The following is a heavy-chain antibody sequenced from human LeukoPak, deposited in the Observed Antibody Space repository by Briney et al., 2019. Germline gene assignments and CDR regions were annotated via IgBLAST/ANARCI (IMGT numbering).Heavy chain of an antibody. J-gene: IGHJ4*02. D-gene: IGHD4-17*01. CDR2: IRGDRST. Sequence: GGSLRLSCAASGFTVSSTSIIWVRQAPGKGLECVSYIRGDRSTEYAEYVKGRFTISRDDSKNTVFLQMNSLRVEDTSVYYCARRRGGYGDGDFDYWGQGTLVTVSS. CDR1: GFTVSSTS. CDR3: ARRRGGYGDGDFDY. V-gene: IGHV3-66*04.